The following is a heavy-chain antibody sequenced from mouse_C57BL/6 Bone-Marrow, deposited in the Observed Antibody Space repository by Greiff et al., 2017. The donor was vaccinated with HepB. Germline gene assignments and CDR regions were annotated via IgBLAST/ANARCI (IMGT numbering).Heavy chain of an antibody. Sequence: VQLQESGPELVKPGASVKISCKASGYAFSSSWMNWVKQRPGKGLEWIGRIYPGDGDTNYNGKFKGKATLTADKSSSTAYMQLSSLTSEDSAVYFCAFYGNYDYFDYWGQGTTLTVSS. CDR3: AFYGNYDYFDY. V-gene: IGHV1-82*01. J-gene: IGHJ2*01. D-gene: IGHD2-1*01. CDR2: IYPGDGDT. CDR1: GYAFSSSW.